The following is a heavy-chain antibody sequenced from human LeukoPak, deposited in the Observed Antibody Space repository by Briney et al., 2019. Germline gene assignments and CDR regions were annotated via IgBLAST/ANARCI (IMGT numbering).Heavy chain of an antibody. D-gene: IGHD2-15*01. Sequence: GGSLRLSCAASGFSFTSYWMTWVRQAPGKGLECVGNIGQDGSVKNYVDSVKGRFTISRDNARNSVFLQMNSLRAEDTAFYYCGNQCSGGSCPEYWGRGTLVTVSS. V-gene: IGHV3-7*01. J-gene: IGHJ4*02. CDR3: GNQCSGGSCPEY. CDR2: IGQDGSVK. CDR1: GFSFTSYW.